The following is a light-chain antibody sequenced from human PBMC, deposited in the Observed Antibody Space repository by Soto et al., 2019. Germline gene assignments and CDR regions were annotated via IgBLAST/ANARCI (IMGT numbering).Light chain of an antibody. CDR2: AAS. CDR3: QQSYSTPPWT. V-gene: IGKV1-39*01. J-gene: IGKJ4*02. CDR1: QSIVTY. Sequence: DIQMTQSPSSLSACVGDRVTITCRASQSIVTYLNWYLQKPGKAPKLLIYAASNLQSGVPSRFSGSGSGTDFTLTISSLQPEDFATYFCQQSYSTPPWTFGGGTKVDIK.